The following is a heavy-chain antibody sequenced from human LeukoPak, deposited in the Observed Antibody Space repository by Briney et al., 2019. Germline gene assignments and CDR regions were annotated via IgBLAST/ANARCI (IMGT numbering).Heavy chain of an antibody. D-gene: IGHD3-9*01. Sequence: ASVKVSCKASGGTFSSYAISWVRQAPGQGLEWMGGIIPIFGTANYAQKFQGRVTITTDESTSTAYMELSSLRSEDTAVYYCASFGYDIWTGRIGSIDYWGQGTLVTVSS. CDR2: IIPIFGTA. V-gene: IGHV1-69*05. J-gene: IGHJ4*02. CDR1: GGTFSSYA. CDR3: ASFGYDIWTGRIGSIDY.